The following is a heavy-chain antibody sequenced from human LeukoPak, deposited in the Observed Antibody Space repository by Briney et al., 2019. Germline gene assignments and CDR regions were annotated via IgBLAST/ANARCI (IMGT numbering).Heavy chain of an antibody. V-gene: IGHV3-21*01. Sequence: GGSLRLSCAASGFTFSSYSMNWVRHAPGKGLEWVSSISSSSSYIYYADSVKGRFTISRDNAKNSLYLQMNSLRAEDTAVYYCARDYCSGGSCFLAANDYWGQGTLVTVSS. D-gene: IGHD2-15*01. J-gene: IGHJ4*02. CDR3: ARDYCSGGSCFLAANDY. CDR2: ISSSSSYI. CDR1: GFTFSSYS.